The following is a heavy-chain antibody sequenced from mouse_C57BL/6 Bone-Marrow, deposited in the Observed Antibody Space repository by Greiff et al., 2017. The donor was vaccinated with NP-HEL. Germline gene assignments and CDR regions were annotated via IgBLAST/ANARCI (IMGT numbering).Heavy chain of an antibody. CDR1: GYTFTSYW. V-gene: IGHV1-59*01. CDR2: IDPSDNYT. J-gene: IGHJ2*01. CDR3: ARLAFDY. Sequence: VQLQQSGAELVRPGTSVKLSCKASGYTFTSYWMHWVKQRPGQGLEWIGVIDPSDNYTNYNQKFKGKATLTVDTSSSTAYMQLSSLTSEDSAVYYCARLAFDYWGQGTTLTVSS.